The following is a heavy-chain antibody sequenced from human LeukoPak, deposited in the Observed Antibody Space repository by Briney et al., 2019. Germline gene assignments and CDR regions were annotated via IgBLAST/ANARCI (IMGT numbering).Heavy chain of an antibody. CDR2: IIPILGIA. CDR3: ARDLTDHFDY. CDR1: GYTFTSYG. J-gene: IGHJ4*02. Sequence: SVKVSCKASGYTFTSYGISWVRQAPGQGLEWMGRIIPILGIANYAQKFQGRVTITADKSTSTAYMELSSLRSEDTAVYYCARDLTDHFDYWGQGTLVTVSS. V-gene: IGHV1-69*04.